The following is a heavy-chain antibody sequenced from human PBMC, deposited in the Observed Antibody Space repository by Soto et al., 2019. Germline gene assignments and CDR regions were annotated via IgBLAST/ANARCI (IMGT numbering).Heavy chain of an antibody. D-gene: IGHD3-22*01. Sequence: VGSLRLSCAASGFTFSSYAMSWVRQAPGKGLEWVSAISGSGGSTYYADSVKGRFTISRDNSKNTLYLQMNSLRAEDTAVYYCAKKNPYTPYYYDSRWGQGTLVTVSS. CDR3: AKKNPYTPYYYDSR. CDR2: ISGSGGST. V-gene: IGHV3-23*01. CDR1: GFTFSSYA. J-gene: IGHJ4*02.